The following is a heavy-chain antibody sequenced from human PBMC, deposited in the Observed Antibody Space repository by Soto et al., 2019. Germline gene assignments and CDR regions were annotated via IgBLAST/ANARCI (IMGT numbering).Heavy chain of an antibody. Sequence: EVQLLESGGGLVQPGGSLRLSCAASGFNFGSYAMSWVRQAPGKGLEWVSGISGSGGSPYYPDSVPGRFTISKDKSNDTLYLHLTSLRAEDTAVYCCAKGMETGYRGAFDSWGQGTLVTVSS. V-gene: IGHV3-23*01. CDR2: ISGSGGSP. D-gene: IGHD5-12*01. CDR3: AKGMETGYRGAFDS. CDR1: GFNFGSYA. J-gene: IGHJ4*02.